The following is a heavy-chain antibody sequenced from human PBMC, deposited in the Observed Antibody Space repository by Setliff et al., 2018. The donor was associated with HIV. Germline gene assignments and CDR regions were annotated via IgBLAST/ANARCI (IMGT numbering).Heavy chain of an antibody. J-gene: IGHJ4*02. CDR2: IYTSGST. CDR1: GGSISSGSYY. Sequence: SETLSLTCTVSGGSISSGSYYWSWIRQPAGKGLEWIGRIYTSGSTSYNPSLKSRVTISIDTPKNQFSLKLSSVTAADTAVYYCARLSGDYYYFDYWGQGTLVTVSS. V-gene: IGHV4-61*02. D-gene: IGHD2-21*02. CDR3: ARLSGDYYYFDY.